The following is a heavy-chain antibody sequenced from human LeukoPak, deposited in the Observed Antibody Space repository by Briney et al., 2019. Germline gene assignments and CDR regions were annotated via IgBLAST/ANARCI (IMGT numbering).Heavy chain of an antibody. J-gene: IGHJ4*02. Sequence: PSETLSLTCTVSRASISSYFWSWIRQPPGKGLEWIGYFSYSGSTNYNPSLKSRVTISVDTSKNQFSLKLSSVTTADTAVYYCARRGSGWHNELYYFDYWGQGTLVTVS. CDR3: ARRGSGWHNELYYFDY. CDR2: FSYSGST. CDR1: RASISSYF. D-gene: IGHD1-26*01. V-gene: IGHV4-59*01.